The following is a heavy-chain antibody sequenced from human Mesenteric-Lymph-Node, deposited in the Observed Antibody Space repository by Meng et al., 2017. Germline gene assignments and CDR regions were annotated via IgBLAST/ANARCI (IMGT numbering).Heavy chain of an antibody. CDR3: ARQEHSSSWTDYYYYYGMDV. Sequence: GESLKISCAASGFTFSSYAMSWVRQAPGKGLEWVSAISGSGGSTYYADSVKGRFTISRDNSKNSLYLQMNSLRAEDTAVYYCARQEHSSSWTDYYYYYGMDVWGQGTTVTVSS. CDR1: GFTFSSYA. CDR2: ISGSGGST. D-gene: IGHD6-13*01. V-gene: IGHV3-23*01. J-gene: IGHJ6*02.